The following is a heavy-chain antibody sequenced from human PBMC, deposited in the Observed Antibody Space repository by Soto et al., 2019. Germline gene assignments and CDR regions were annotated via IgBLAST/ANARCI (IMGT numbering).Heavy chain of an antibody. CDR1: GFTFSSYA. V-gene: IGHV3-23*01. Sequence: GGSLRLSCAASGFTFSSYAMSWVRQAPGKGLEWVSAISGSGGSTYYADSVKGRFTISRDNSKNTLYLQMNSLRAEDTAVYYCAKAGYSSSWYPSITFDYWGQGTLVTVSS. CDR2: ISGSGGST. J-gene: IGHJ4*02. CDR3: AKAGYSSSWYPSITFDY. D-gene: IGHD6-13*01.